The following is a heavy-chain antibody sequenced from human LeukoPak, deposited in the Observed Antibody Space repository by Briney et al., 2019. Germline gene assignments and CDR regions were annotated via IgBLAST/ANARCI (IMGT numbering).Heavy chain of an antibody. Sequence: ASVKVSCKASGYTFTSYYMHWVRQAPGQGLEWMGIINPSGGSTSCAQKFQGRVTMTRDMSTSTVYMELSSLRFEDTAVYYCARADPYYYYYMDVWGKGTTVTVSS. J-gene: IGHJ6*03. CDR3: ARADPYYYYYMDV. CDR2: INPSGGST. CDR1: GYTFTSYY. V-gene: IGHV1-46*01.